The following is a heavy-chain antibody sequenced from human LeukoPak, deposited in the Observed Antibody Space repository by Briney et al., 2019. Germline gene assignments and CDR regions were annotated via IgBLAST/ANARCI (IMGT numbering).Heavy chain of an antibody. CDR2: ISSSGSTI. J-gene: IGHJ5*02. D-gene: IGHD6-19*01. CDR1: GFTFSSYE. CDR3: ARGGAVAVLRRSRFDP. V-gene: IGHV3-48*03. Sequence: GGSLRLSCAASGFTFSSYEMNWVRQAPGKGLEWVSYISSSGSTIYYADSVKGRFTISRDNAKNSLYLQMNSLRAEDTAVYYCARGGAVAVLRRSRFDPWGQGTLVTVSS.